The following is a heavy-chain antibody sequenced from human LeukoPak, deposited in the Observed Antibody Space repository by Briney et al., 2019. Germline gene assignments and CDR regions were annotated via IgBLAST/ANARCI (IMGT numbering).Heavy chain of an antibody. D-gene: IGHD2-2*01. CDR1: GGSISSSSYY. CDR3: PSPANYLGYCSSTSCYEFDP. V-gene: IGHV4-39*01. J-gene: IGHJ5*02. CDR2: IYYSGST. Sequence: SETLSLTCTVSGGSISSSSYYWGWIRQPPGKGLEWIGSIYYSGSTYYNPSLKSRVTISVDTSKNQFSQKLSSVTAADTAVYYCPSPANYLGYCSSTSCYEFDPWGQGTLVTVSS.